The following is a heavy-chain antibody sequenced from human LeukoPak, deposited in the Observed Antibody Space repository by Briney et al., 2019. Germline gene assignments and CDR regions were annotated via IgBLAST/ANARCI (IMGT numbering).Heavy chain of an antibody. Sequence: PGGSLRLSCAASGFTFSSYWMHWVRQAPGKGLVWVSRINSDGSSTSYADSVKGRFTISRVNAKNTLYLQMNSLRAEDTAVYYCARDLFGSSWYPYYYYYGMDVWGQGTTVTVSS. CDR1: GFTFSSYW. V-gene: IGHV3-74*01. J-gene: IGHJ6*02. CDR3: ARDLFGSSWYPYYYYYGMDV. CDR2: INSDGSST. D-gene: IGHD6-13*01.